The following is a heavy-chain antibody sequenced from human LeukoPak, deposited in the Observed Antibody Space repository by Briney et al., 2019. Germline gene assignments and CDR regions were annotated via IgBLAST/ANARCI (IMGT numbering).Heavy chain of an antibody. Sequence: SETVSLTYAVCGGSYSGYYWSWIRQPPGKGLEWSGEIIHSGSTNYNPSLKSRVTISIDTPKIQFYLKLSSVTAADRAVYYCARGESYYDILTGWRKYNWFDPWGQGTLVTVSS. CDR3: ARGESYYDILTGWRKYNWFDP. J-gene: IGHJ5*02. V-gene: IGHV4-34*01. CDR1: GGSYSGYY. CDR2: IIHSGST. D-gene: IGHD3-9*01.